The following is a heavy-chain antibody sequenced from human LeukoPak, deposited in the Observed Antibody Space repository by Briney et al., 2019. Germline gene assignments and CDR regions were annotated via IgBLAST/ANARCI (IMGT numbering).Heavy chain of an antibody. J-gene: IGHJ4*02. V-gene: IGHV1-69*01. D-gene: IGHD6-19*01. CDR3: ARDRGIAVAGGTGNFDY. Sequence: ASVKVSCKASGGTFSSYAISWVRQAPGQGLEWMGGIIPIFGTANYAQKLQGRVTITADESTSTAYMELSSLRSEDTAVYYCARDRGIAVAGGTGNFDYWGQGTLVTVSS. CDR1: GGTFSSYA. CDR2: IIPIFGTA.